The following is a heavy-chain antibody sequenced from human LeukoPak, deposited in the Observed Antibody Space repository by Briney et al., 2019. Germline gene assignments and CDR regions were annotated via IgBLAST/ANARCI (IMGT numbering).Heavy chain of an antibody. CDR3: ARRSPDYVWGSYRPYYFDY. D-gene: IGHD3-16*02. CDR2: INHSGST. V-gene: IGHV4-34*01. J-gene: IGHJ4*02. Sequence: SETLSLTCTVSGGSISSYYWSWIRQPPGKGLEWIGEINHSGSTNYNPSLKSRVTISVDTSKNQFSLKLSSVTAADTAVYYCARRSPDYVWGSYRPYYFDYWGQGTLVTVSS. CDR1: GGSISSYY.